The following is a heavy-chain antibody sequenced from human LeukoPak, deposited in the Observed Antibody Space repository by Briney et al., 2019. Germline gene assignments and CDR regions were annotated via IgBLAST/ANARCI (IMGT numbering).Heavy chain of an antibody. CDR1: GFTFSSYG. J-gene: IGHJ4*02. D-gene: IGHD1-14*01. CDR3: TRDLTGPLDY. Sequence: GGSLRLSCAVSGFTFSSYGMSWVRQAPGKGLEWVSSISGSGGSTYYADSVKGRFTISRDNSKNTLHLQMNSLRAEDTAVYYCTRDLTGPLDYWGQGILVTVSS. CDR2: ISGSGGST. V-gene: IGHV3-23*01.